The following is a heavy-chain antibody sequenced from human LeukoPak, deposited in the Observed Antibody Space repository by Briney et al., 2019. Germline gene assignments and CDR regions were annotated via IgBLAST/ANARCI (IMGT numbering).Heavy chain of an antibody. CDR1: GGSFSGYY. CDR3: AIHTYYYDSSGYYPRDDAFDI. Sequence: PSETLSLTCAVYGGSFSGYYWSWIRQHPGKGLEWIGYIYYSGSTYYNPSLKSRVTISVDTSKNQFSLKLSSVTAADTAVYYCAIHTYYYDSSGYYPRDDAFDIWGQGTMVTVSS. V-gene: IGHV4-31*11. CDR2: IYYSGST. J-gene: IGHJ3*02. D-gene: IGHD3-22*01.